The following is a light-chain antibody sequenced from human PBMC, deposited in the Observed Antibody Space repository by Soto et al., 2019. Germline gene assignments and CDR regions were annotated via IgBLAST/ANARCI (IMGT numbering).Light chain of an antibody. J-gene: IGLJ1*01. CDR2: DNN. V-gene: IGLV1-51*01. CDR1: SSNIGNNF. Sequence: QSVLTQPPSVSAAPGQKVTISCSGSSSNIGNNFVSWYQQLPGTAPKLLIYDNNKRPSGIPDRFSGSQSGTSATLGITGLQTGDEADYYCGTWDSSLSAGVFGTGTKLT. CDR3: GTWDSSLSAGV.